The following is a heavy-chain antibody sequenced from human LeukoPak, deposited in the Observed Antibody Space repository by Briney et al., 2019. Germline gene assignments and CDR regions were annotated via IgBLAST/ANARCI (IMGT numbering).Heavy chain of an antibody. D-gene: IGHD3-22*01. V-gene: IGHV4-4*08. CDR2: IHISGTT. Sequence: PSETLSLTCTVSGDSISSYYWSWMRQTPVKGLEWIGCIHISGTTIYNPSLKSRVTISVDTSKNQFSLKLSSVTAADTAVYYCARGYCDTSGYSNPFDHWGQGTLVTVSS. CDR3: ARGYCDTSGYSNPFDH. CDR1: GDSISSYY. J-gene: IGHJ4*02.